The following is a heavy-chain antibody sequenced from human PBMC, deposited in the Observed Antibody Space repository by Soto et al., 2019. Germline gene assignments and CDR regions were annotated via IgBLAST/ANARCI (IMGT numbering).Heavy chain of an antibody. V-gene: IGHV5-10-1*01. Sequence: LKISCQGSGYSFNSYWIGWVRQRPGKGLEWMGRTNPVDYTTNYSPAFKGHVTISADKSISTAYLQWNSLQASDTATYFCARLSMRYDFWSGFYSYYGVDVWGQGTTVTVSS. CDR1: GYSFNSYW. D-gene: IGHD3-3*01. CDR3: ARLSMRYDFWSGFYSYYGVDV. J-gene: IGHJ6*02. CDR2: TNPVDYTT.